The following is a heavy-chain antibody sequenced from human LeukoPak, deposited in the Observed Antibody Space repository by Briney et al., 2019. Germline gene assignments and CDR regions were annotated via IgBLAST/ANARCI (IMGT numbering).Heavy chain of an antibody. Sequence: ASARVSCKASGYTFTSHDINWVRQATGQGLEWMGWMNPNSGNTGYAQKFQGRVTITRNTSISTAYMELSSLRSEDTAVYYCAADSSGYLSDAFDIWGQGTMVTVSS. J-gene: IGHJ3*02. CDR2: MNPNSGNT. V-gene: IGHV1-8*03. CDR3: AADSSGYLSDAFDI. D-gene: IGHD3-22*01. CDR1: GYTFTSHD.